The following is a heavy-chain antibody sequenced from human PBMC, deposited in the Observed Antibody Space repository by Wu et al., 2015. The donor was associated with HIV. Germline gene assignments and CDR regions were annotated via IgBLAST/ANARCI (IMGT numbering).Heavy chain of an antibody. CDR2: IIPIFGTA. D-gene: IGHD5-18*01. CDR1: GGTFSSYA. V-gene: IGHV1-69*05. CDR3: ARESGYSYDGYNWFDP. J-gene: IGHJ5*02. Sequence: QVQLVQSGAEVKKPGSSVKVSCKAPGGTFSSYAISWVRQAPGQGLEWMGGIIPIFGTANYAQKFQGRVTITTDESTSTAYMELSSLRSEDTAVYYCARESGYSYDGYNWFDPVGPGNPGHRLL.